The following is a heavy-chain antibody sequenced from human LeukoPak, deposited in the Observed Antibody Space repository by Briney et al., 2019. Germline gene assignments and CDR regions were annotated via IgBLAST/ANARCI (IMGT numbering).Heavy chain of an antibody. J-gene: IGHJ4*02. V-gene: IGHV3-48*03. CDR2: ISSSGSTI. CDR3: ARGYRSFDY. D-gene: IGHD1-1*01. CDR1: GFTFSSYE. Sequence: GGSLRLSCAASGFTFSSYEMNWVRQAPGKGLEWVSYISSSGSTIYYADSVKGRFTISRDNAKNTLYLQMNSLRAEDTAVYYCARGYRSFDYWGQGTLVTVSS.